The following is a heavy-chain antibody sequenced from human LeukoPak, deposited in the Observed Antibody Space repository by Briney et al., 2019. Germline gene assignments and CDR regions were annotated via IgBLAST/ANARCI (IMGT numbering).Heavy chain of an antibody. J-gene: IGHJ6*04. V-gene: IGHV1-18*01. D-gene: IGHD1-1*01. Sequence: ASVKVSCKASGYTFTSYGISWVRQAPGQGLEWMGWISAYNGNTNYAQKLQGRVTMTTDTSTSTAYMELRSLRSDDTTVYYCAKFRGGTYYHYRMDVWGKGTTVAVSS. CDR3: AKFRGGTYYHYRMDV. CDR2: ISAYNGNT. CDR1: GYTFTSYG.